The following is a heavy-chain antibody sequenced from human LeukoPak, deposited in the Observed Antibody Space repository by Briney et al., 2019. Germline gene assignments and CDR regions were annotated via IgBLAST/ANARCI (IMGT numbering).Heavy chain of an antibody. V-gene: IGHV3-53*01. CDR2: IYSGGST. D-gene: IGHD4-17*01. CDR1: GFTVSSNY. J-gene: IGHJ4*02. Sequence: GGSLRLSCAASGFTVSSNYMTWVRQAPGKGLEWVTVIYSGGSTYYADSVKGRFTFSRDDSKNTLYLQMNSLRAEDTAVYYCARALYGDYGIFDYWGQGTLVSVSS. CDR3: ARALYGDYGIFDY.